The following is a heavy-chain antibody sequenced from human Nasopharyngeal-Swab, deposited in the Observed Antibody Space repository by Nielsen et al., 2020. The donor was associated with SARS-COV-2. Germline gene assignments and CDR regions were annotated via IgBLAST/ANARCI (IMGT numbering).Heavy chain of an antibody. J-gene: IGHJ4*02. V-gene: IGHV3-7*01. D-gene: IGHD2-21*01. CDR3: AGGNSNDY. CDR1: GFTFDTYW. CDR2: IKQDGSVK. Sequence: GESLKLSCAASGFTFDTYWMSWVLHAPGKGLDWVPNIKQDGSVKYYVDSVKGRFTISRDNAKNSLYLQMNSLRAEDTAVYYCAGGNSNDYWGQGTLVTVSS.